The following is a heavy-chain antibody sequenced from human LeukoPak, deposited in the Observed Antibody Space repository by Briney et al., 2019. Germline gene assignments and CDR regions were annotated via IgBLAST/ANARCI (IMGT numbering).Heavy chain of an antibody. CDR2: IIPIFGTA. Sequence: ASVKVSCKASGGTFSSYAISWVRQAPGQGLEWMGGIIPIFGTANYAQKFQGRVTITADESTSTAYMELSSLRSEDTAVYYCARDLYGDQGLDAFDIWGQGTMVTVSS. J-gene: IGHJ3*02. V-gene: IGHV1-69*13. CDR3: ARDLYGDQGLDAFDI. CDR1: GGTFSSYA. D-gene: IGHD4-17*01.